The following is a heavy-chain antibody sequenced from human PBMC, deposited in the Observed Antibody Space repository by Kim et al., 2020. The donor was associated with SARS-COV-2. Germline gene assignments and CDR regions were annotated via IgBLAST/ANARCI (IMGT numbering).Heavy chain of an antibody. V-gene: IGHV3-13*04. D-gene: IGHD6-6*01. CDR1: GFTFSGYD. CDR3: GRVSNGMDV. Sequence: GGSLRLSRAASGFTFSGYDMHWVRQASGKGLEWVSSIGTAGDTYYAGSVKGRFTISRENVKNSLYLQMNSLRAGDTAVYYCGRVSNGMDVWGQGTTVTVSS. J-gene: IGHJ6*02. CDR2: IGTAGDT.